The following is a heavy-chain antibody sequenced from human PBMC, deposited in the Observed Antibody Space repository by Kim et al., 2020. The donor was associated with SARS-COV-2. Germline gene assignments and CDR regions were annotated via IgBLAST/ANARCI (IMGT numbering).Heavy chain of an antibody. J-gene: IGHJ4*02. V-gene: IGHV1-3*01. CDR1: GYIFSSYA. D-gene: IGHD6-13*01. CDR3: ARDGLGAAAQKGFLDY. Sequence: ASVKVSCQASGYIFSSYAMHWVRQAPGQRLEWMGWINAGNGNTESSQKFQGRVTITSDTSASTVYMELNSLTSEDTSVYYCARDGLGAAAQKGFLDYWGQGTLVTVSS. CDR2: INAGNGNT.